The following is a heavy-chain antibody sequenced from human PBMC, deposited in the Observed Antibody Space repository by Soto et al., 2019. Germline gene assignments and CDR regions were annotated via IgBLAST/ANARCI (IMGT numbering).Heavy chain of an antibody. CDR2: GGT. J-gene: IGHJ3*02. V-gene: IGHV1-2*04. D-gene: IGHD3-16*02. CDR3: ARGGYDYIWGSYRNDAFDI. Sequence: GGTNYAQKFQGWVTMTRDTSISTAYMELSRLRSDDTAVYYCARGGYDYIWGSYRNDAFDIWGQGTMVTVSS.